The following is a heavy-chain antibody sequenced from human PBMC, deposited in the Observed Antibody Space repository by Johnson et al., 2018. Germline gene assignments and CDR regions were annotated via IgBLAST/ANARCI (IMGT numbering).Heavy chain of an antibody. V-gene: IGHV1-69*01. CDR2: VIPIFGST. J-gene: IGHJ4*02. Sequence: QVQLREAGAEVKKPGSSVKVTCKASGGTFNSHGISWVRQAPGKGLEWMGGVIPIFGSTNYAQKFQGRITINADESTATAYMAPSRLRPDDSAIYYCGKGRGQGLVGATGGPFGCWGQGTLVTVSS. D-gene: IGHD1-26*01. CDR3: GKGRGQGLVGATGGPFGC. CDR1: GGTFNSHG.